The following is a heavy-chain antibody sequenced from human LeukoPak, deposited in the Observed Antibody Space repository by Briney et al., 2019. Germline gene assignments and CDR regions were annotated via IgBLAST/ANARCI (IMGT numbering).Heavy chain of an antibody. D-gene: IGHD1-26*01. CDR1: GFTFSNAW. V-gene: IGHV3-23*01. CDR3: AKDPGSGSNNYYYYYYMDV. CDR2: ISGSGGST. J-gene: IGHJ6*03. Sequence: GGSLRLSCAASGFTFSNAWMSWVRQAPGKGLEWVSAISGSGGSTYYADSVKGRFTISRDNSKNTLYLQMNSLRAEDTAVYYCAKDPGSGSNNYYYYYYMDVWGKGTTVTVSS.